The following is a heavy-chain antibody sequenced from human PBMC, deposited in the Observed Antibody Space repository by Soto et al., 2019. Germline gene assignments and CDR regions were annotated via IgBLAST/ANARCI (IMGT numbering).Heavy chain of an antibody. CDR3: ARDNFQGNWNQNHNYGMDV. CDR2: TYYRSKWYN. D-gene: IGHD1-1*01. V-gene: IGHV6-1*01. Sequence: SQTLSLTCAISGDSVSSNSAAWNWIRQSPSRGLEWLGRTYYRSKWYNDYAVSVKSRITINPDTSKNQFSLQLNSVTPEDTAVYYCARDNFQGNWNQNHNYGMDVWGQGTTVT. CDR1: GDSVSSNSAA. J-gene: IGHJ6*02.